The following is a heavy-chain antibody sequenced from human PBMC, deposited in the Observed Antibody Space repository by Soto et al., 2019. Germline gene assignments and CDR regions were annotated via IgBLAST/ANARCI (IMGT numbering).Heavy chain of an antibody. CDR1: GFTFDNYA. D-gene: IGHD2-2*01. J-gene: IGHJ4*02. V-gene: IGHV3-23*01. CDR3: AKDRCISINCYEHN. CDR2: ISGSGATT. Sequence: GGSLRLSYAASGFTFDNYAMTWVRQAPGKGLEWVSGISGSGATTNYADAVKGRFTISRDNSKNTLYLQMNNLRAEDTAFYYCAKDRCISINCYEHNWGQGTLVTVSS.